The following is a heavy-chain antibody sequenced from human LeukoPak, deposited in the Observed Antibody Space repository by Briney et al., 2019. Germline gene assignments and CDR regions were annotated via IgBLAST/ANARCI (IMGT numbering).Heavy chain of an antibody. D-gene: IGHD6-19*01. Sequence: GGSLRLSCAASGFTFSSYGMHWVRQAPGKGPEWVAVISYDGSNKYYADSVKGRFTISRDNSKNTLYLQMNSLRAEDTAVYYCAKDLEDSSGWYGNCDYWGQGTLVTVSS. CDR2: ISYDGSNK. J-gene: IGHJ4*02. CDR3: AKDLEDSSGWYGNCDY. CDR1: GFTFSSYG. V-gene: IGHV3-30*18.